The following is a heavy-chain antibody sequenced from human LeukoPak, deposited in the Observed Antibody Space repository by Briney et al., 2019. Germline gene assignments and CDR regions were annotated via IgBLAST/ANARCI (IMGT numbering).Heavy chain of an antibody. J-gene: IGHJ4*02. CDR2: IYYSGST. CDR3: TAGRSDYFDF. CDR1: GGSISSSSYY. V-gene: IGHV4-39*01. Sequence: SGTLSLTCTVSGGSISSSSYYWGWIHQPPGKGLEWIGSIYYSGSTYYYPSLKRRVTISVDTSKNQFSLKLSSVTAADTAVYYCTAGRSDYFDFWGQGTLVTVSS. D-gene: IGHD6-25*01.